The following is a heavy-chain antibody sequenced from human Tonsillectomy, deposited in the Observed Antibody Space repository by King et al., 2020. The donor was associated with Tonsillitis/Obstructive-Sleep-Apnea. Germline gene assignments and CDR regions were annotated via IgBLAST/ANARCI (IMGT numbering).Heavy chain of an antibody. V-gene: IGHV3-49*05. CDR3: TRGVYGDYSDYEEVFDY. D-gene: IGHD4-17*01. Sequence: EVQLVESGGGLVKPGRSLRLSCTASGFTFGDYAMSWFRQAPGKGLEWVGFIRSKAYGGTTEYAASVKGRFTISRDDSKSIAYLQMNSLKTEDTAVYYCTRGVYGDYSDYEEVFDYWGQGTLVTVSS. J-gene: IGHJ4*02. CDR2: IRSKAYGGTT. CDR1: GFTFGDYA.